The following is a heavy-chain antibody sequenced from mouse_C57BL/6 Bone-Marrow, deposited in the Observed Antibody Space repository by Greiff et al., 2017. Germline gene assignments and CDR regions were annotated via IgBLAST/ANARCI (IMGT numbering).Heavy chain of an antibody. CDR1: GFSLTSYG. CDR2: IWSGGST. Sequence: QVQLKESGPGLVQPSQSLSITCTVSGFSLTSYGVHWVRQPPGKGLEWLGVIWSGGSTDYNAAFISRLSISKDNSKSQVFFKMNSLQADDTAIYYCAKNDGYHWYFKVGGTGTTVTVSS. J-gene: IGHJ1*03. CDR3: AKNDGYHWYFKV. D-gene: IGHD2-3*01. V-gene: IGHV2-4*01.